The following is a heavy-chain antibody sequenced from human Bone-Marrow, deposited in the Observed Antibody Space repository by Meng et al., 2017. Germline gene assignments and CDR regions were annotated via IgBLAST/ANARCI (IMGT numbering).Heavy chain of an antibody. Sequence: GESLKISCAAPGFTFDDYAMHWVRRAPGKGLEWFSSITSSSSYSFYVDSVKGRFTISRDNAKNSLYLPIHSLRGEDTAVFYCARGTGDFCNNPRLYFYAFDDWGQGTPVTVSS. V-gene: IGHV3-21*01. CDR2: ITSSSSYS. CDR3: ARGTGDFCNNPRLYFYAFDD. J-gene: IGHJ6*02. CDR1: GFTFDDYA. D-gene: IGHD2/OR15-2a*01.